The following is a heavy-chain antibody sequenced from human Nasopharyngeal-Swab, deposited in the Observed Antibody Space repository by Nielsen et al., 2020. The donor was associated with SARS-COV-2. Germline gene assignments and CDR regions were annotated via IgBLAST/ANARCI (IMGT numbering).Heavy chain of an antibody. CDR2: IKQDGSEK. CDR1: GFTFSSYW. CDR3: AREEITMVRGVIILDWFDP. Sequence: GESLKISCAASGFTFSSYWMSWVRQAPGKGLEWVANIKQDGSEKYYVDSVKGRFTISRDNAKSSLYLQMNSLRAEDTAVYYCAREEITMVRGVIILDWFDPWGQGTLVTVSS. D-gene: IGHD3-10*01. J-gene: IGHJ5*02. V-gene: IGHV3-7*01.